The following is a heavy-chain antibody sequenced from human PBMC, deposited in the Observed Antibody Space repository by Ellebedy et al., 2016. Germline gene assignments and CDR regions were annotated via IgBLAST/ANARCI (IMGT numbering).Heavy chain of an antibody. CDR1: GFTFDDYA. CDR3: AKGTMDYLHH. Sequence: GGPLRLSXAPSGFTFDDYALHWVRQVPGKGLEWVSGISWNSAAIGYGEAVKGRFTISRDSAKNYLYLQMNSLRVEDTALYFCAKGTMDYLHHWGQGTLVTVSS. J-gene: IGHJ4*02. D-gene: IGHD3-10*01. V-gene: IGHV3-9*01. CDR2: ISWNSAAI.